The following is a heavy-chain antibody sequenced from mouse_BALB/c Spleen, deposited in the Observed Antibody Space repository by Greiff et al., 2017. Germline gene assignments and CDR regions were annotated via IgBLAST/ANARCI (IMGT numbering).Heavy chain of an antibody. Sequence: EVQGVESGGGLVKPGGSLKLSCAASGFAFSSYDMSWVRQTPEKRLEWVAYISSGGGSTYYPDTVKGRFTISRDNAKNTLYLQMSSLKSEDTAMYYCARIYYYGSSDYWGQGTTLTVSS. D-gene: IGHD1-1*01. J-gene: IGHJ2*01. CDR3: ARIYYYGSSDY. CDR2: ISSGGGST. CDR1: GFAFSSYD. V-gene: IGHV5-12-1*01.